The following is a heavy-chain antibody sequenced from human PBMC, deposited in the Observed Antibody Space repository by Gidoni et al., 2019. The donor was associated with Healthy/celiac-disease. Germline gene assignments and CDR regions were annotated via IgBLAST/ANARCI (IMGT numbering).Heavy chain of an antibody. CDR1: GFSPSNARMG. V-gene: IGHV2-26*01. CDR3: ARIKRGYSYGREVLDL. J-gene: IGHJ2*01. CDR2: IFSIDEK. Sequence: QVTLKESGPVLFNPTETLTLTCTVPGFSPSNARMGGSWIRQPPGKALEWFAHIFSIDEKYYSTSLKSRLTISKDTTKRQVVLTMRNMETVDTATYYCARIKRGYSYGREVLDLWGRGNLVTVSS. D-gene: IGHD5-18*01.